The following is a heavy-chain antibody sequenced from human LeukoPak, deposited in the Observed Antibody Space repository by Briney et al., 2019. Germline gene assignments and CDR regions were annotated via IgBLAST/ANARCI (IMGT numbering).Heavy chain of an antibody. CDR3: AKLLRSGSRGSDY. CDR2: ISGSGGST. CDR1: GFTFNSYA. J-gene: IGHJ4*02. D-gene: IGHD1-26*01. V-gene: IGHV3-23*01. Sequence: GGSLRLSCAASGFTFNSYAMSWVRQAPGKGLEWVSAISGSGGSTYYADSVKGRFTISRDNSKNTLYLQMNSLRAEDTAVYYCAKLLRSGSRGSDYWGQGTLVTVSS.